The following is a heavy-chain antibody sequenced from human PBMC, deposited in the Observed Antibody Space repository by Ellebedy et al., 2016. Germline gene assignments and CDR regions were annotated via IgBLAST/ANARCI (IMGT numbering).Heavy chain of an antibody. V-gene: IGHV4-59*01. Sequence: GSLRLSCTVSGGSISSYYWSWIRQPPGKGLEWIGYIYYSGSTNYNPSLKSRVTISVDTSKNQFSLKLSSVTAADTAVYYCARDLRIDFWSGSYGMDVWGQGTTVTVSS. J-gene: IGHJ6*02. CDR1: GGSISSYY. CDR3: ARDLRIDFWSGSYGMDV. D-gene: IGHD3-3*01. CDR2: IYYSGST.